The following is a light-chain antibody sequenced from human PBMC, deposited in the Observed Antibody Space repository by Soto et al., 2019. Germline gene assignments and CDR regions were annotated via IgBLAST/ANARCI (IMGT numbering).Light chain of an antibody. CDR2: DAS. J-gene: IGKJ2*02. V-gene: IGKV1-5*01. CDR3: QQYYRSCT. Sequence: DIQLTQSPSTLSASVGERVTITCRASQSVTDWLAWYQQKPGKAPKLLIYDASSLESGVPSRFSGSGSGTEFSLTFSSLQPDDFATYYCQQYYRSCTFGQGTKVDIK. CDR1: QSVTDW.